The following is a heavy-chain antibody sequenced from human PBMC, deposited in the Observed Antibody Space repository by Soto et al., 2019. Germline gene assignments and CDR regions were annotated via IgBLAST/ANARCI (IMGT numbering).Heavy chain of an antibody. CDR1: GASITDGAYS. CDR3: ARGAGFDSFDY. J-gene: IGHJ4*02. V-gene: IGHV4-30-2*01. Sequence: TLCLTCTVFGASITDGAYSWSWIRQRPGKGLEWIGYINHLETTFYNPSFERRLTLSIDSTKNQFSLNLKSMSAADRAVYFCARGAGFDSFDYWGQGILVTVSS. D-gene: IGHD5-12*01. CDR2: INHLETT.